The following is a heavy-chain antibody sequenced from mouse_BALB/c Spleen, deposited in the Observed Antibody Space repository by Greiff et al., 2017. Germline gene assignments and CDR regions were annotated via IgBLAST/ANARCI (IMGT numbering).Heavy chain of an antibody. J-gene: IGHJ4*01. V-gene: IGHV1S81*02. Sequence: QVQLQQPGAELVKPGASVKLSCKASGYTFTSYWMHWVKQRPGQGLEWIGEINPSNGRTNYNEKFKSKATLTVDKSSSTAYMQLSSLASEDSALYYCARRRYDAMDYWGQGTSVTVSS. D-gene: IGHD2-14*01. CDR1: GYTFTSYW. CDR2: INPSNGRT. CDR3: ARRRYDAMDY.